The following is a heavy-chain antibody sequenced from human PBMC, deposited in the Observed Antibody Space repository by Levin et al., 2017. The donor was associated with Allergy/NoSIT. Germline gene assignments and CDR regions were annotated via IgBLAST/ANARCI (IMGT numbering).Heavy chain of an antibody. D-gene: IGHD2-2*01. V-gene: IGHV4-59*01. CDR1: GGSISSYY. CDR2: IHYTGST. J-gene: IGHJ1*01. Sequence: TSETLSLTCTVSGGSISSYYWSWIRRPPGKGLEWIGYIHYTGSTAYNPSLKSRVTISVDTSKNQFSLKLSSVTAADTAVYYCARGSTSWSWSLQHWGQGTLVTVSS. CDR3: ARGSTSWSWSLQH.